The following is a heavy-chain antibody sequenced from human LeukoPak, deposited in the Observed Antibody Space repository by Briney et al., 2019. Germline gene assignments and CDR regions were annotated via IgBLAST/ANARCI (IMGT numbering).Heavy chain of an antibody. V-gene: IGHV3-30*18. D-gene: IGHD3-9*01. J-gene: IGHJ4*02. Sequence: PGGSLRLSCAASGFTFSSYGMHWVRQAPGKGLEWVAVISYDGSNKYYADSVKGRFTISRDNSKNTLYLQMNSLRAEDTAVYYCAKDYDILTGYHDYWGQGTLVTVSS. CDR3: AKDYDILTGYHDY. CDR2: ISYDGSNK. CDR1: GFTFSSYG.